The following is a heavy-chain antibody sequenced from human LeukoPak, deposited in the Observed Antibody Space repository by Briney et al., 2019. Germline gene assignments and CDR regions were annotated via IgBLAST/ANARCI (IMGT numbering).Heavy chain of an antibody. D-gene: IGHD4-17*01. V-gene: IGHV3-30*04. J-gene: IGHJ4*02. CDR3: AKAHESYGDYPVDY. Sequence: GGSLRLSCAASGFTFSSYAMHWVRQAPGKGLEWVAVISYDGSNKYYADSVKGRFTISRDNSKNTLYLQMNSLRAEDTAVYYCAKAHESYGDYPVDYWGQGTLVTVSS. CDR2: ISYDGSNK. CDR1: GFTFSSYA.